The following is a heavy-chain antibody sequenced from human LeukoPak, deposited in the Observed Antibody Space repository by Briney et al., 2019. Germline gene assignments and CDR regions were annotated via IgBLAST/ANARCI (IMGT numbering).Heavy chain of an antibody. CDR2: IDEDGDVK. V-gene: IGHV3-7*01. J-gene: IGHJ4*02. CDR1: GFTFSNHW. D-gene: IGHD5-12*01. Sequence: GGSLRLSCAASGFTFSNHWMAWVRQTPGKGPEWVANIDEDGDVKSYAESVKGRFTVSRDNGRTSVYLQMNSPRAEDTAIYYCARHVPRGRSDFDCWGQGALVTVS. CDR3: ARHVPRGRSDFDC.